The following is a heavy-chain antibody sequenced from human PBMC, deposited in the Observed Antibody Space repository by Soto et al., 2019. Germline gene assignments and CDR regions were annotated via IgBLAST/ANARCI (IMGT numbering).Heavy chain of an antibody. D-gene: IGHD6-13*01. V-gene: IGHV5-51*01. J-gene: IGHJ6*02. CDR2: IYPGDSDT. CDR1: GYSFTSYW. CDR3: ARTSAAGKYYYGMDV. Sequence: PVESLKISCKGSGYSFTSYWISWVRQMPGKGLEWMGIIYPGDSDTRYSPSFQGQVTISADKSISTAYLQWSSLKASDTAMYYCARTSAAGKYYYGMDVWGQGTTVTV.